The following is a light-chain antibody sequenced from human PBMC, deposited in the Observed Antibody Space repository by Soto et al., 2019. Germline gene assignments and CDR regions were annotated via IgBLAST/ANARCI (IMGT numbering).Light chain of an antibody. V-gene: IGKV1-39*01. CDR3: QQSYSTPIT. CDR1: QSISSY. J-gene: IGKJ5*01. Sequence: IQMTQSPSSLSASVGDRVTITCRASQSISSYLNWYQQKPGKAPKLLIYAASSLQSGVPSRFSGSGSGTDFTLTSSSLQPEDVAVYYCQQSYSTPITFGQGTRLEI. CDR2: AAS.